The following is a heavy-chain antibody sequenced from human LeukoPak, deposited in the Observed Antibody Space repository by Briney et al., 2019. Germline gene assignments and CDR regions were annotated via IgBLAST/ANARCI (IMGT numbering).Heavy chain of an antibody. D-gene: IGHD5-18*01. Sequence: SETLSLTCAVYGGSFSGYYWSWIRQPPGKGLEWIGEINHSGSTNYNPSLKSRVTISVDTSKNQFSLKLSSVTAADTAMYYCARGRYSHDAFDIWGQGTMVTVSS. CDR1: GGSFSGYY. V-gene: IGHV4-34*01. J-gene: IGHJ3*02. CDR3: ARGRYSHDAFDI. CDR2: INHSGST.